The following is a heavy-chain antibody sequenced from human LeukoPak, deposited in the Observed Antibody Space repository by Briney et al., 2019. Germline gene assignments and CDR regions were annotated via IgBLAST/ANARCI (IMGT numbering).Heavy chain of an antibody. CDR1: GGTFSSYA. V-gene: IGHV1-69*05. J-gene: IGHJ5*02. CDR2: IIPIFGTA. CDR3: ARDGGVHEYWFDP. Sequence: SVKVSCKASGGTFSSYAISWVRQAPGQGLEWMGGIIPIFGTANYAQKFQGRVTITTDESTSTAYMELSSLRSEDTAVYHCARDGGVHEYWFDPWGQGTLVTVSS. D-gene: IGHD5/OR15-5a*01.